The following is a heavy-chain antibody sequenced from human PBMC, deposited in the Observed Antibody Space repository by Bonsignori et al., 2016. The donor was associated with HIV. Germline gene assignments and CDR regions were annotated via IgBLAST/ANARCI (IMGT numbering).Heavy chain of an antibody. J-gene: IGHJ4*02. CDR1: GFTFSSFS. Sequence: GGSLRLSCVASGFTFSSFSMTWVRQAPGKGLEWVSTISGSDLSTYYADSVKGRFTISRDNSKNTLFLQMNSLRADDTAVYYCGNIEWSGYWGRGTLVTVSS. CDR3: GNIEWSGY. V-gene: IGHV3-23*01. CDR2: ISGSDLST. D-gene: IGHD3-3*01.